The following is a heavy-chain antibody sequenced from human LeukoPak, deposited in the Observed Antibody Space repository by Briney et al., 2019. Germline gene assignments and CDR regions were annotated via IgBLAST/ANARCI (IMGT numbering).Heavy chain of an antibody. CDR3: ASGYSSSKAEDY. CDR1: GFTFDDYG. V-gene: IGHV3-20*04. J-gene: IGHJ4*02. CDR2: INWNGGST. D-gene: IGHD6-13*01. Sequence: PGGSLRLSCAASGFTFDDYGMSWVRQAPGKGLEWVSGINWNGGSTGYADSVKGRFTISRDNAKNSLYLQMNSLRAEDTAVYYCASGYSSSKAEDYWGQGTLVTVSS.